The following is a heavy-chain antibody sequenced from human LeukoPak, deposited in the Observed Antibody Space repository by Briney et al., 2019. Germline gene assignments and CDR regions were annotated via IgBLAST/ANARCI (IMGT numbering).Heavy chain of an antibody. Sequence: GGSLRLSCAASGFTFSSYGMHWVRQAPGKGLEWVAVIWYDGSNKYYADSVKGRFTTSRDNSKNTLYLQMNSLRAEDTAVYYCARRVHSSSWSSYFDYWGQETLVTVSS. CDR2: IWYDGSNK. CDR1: GFTFSSYG. J-gene: IGHJ4*02. D-gene: IGHD6-13*01. V-gene: IGHV3-33*01. CDR3: ARRVHSSSWSSYFDY.